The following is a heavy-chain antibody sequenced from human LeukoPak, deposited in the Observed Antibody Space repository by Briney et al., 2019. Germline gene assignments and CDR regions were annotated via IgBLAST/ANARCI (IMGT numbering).Heavy chain of an antibody. V-gene: IGHV4-59*08. Sequence: SETLSLTCTVSGGFISTYYWSWIRQPPGKGLEWIGCLHYSGGTNYNPSLKSRVTTSVDTSRNHFSLNLSSVTAADTAVYYCARHRIAVSGSVFDLWGQGTLVTVSS. CDR1: GGFISTYY. D-gene: IGHD6-19*01. CDR3: ARHRIAVSGSVFDL. CDR2: LHYSGGT. J-gene: IGHJ4*02.